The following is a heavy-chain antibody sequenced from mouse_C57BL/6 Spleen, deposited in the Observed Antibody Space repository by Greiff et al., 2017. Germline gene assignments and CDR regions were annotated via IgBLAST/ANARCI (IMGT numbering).Heavy chain of an antibody. J-gene: IGHJ3*01. D-gene: IGHD2-4*01. CDR1: GYTFTDYN. CDR2: INPNNGGT. Sequence: EVKLMESGPELVKPGASVKIPCKASGYTFTDYNMDWVKQSHGKSLEWIGDINPNNGGTIYNQKFKGKATLTVDKSSSTAYMELRSLTSEDTAVYYCARGDYDGPPFAYWGQGTLVTVSA. CDR3: ARGDYDGPPFAY. V-gene: IGHV1-18*01.